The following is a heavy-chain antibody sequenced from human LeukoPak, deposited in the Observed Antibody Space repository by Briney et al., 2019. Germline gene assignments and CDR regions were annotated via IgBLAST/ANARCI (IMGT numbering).Heavy chain of an antibody. Sequence: GGSLRLSCAASGFTFSSYAMSWVRQAPGRGLEWVSAISGSGGSTYYADSVKGRFTISRDNSKNTLYLQMNSLRAEDTAVYYCAKDQLLPVDYYDSSGYYPPTFWGQGTLVTVSS. V-gene: IGHV3-23*01. CDR2: ISGSGGST. CDR3: AKDQLLPVDYYDSSGYYPPTF. D-gene: IGHD3-22*01. J-gene: IGHJ4*02. CDR1: GFTFSSYA.